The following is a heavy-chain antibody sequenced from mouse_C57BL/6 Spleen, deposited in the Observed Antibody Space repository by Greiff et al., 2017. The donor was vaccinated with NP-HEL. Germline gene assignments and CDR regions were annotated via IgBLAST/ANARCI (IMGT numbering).Heavy chain of an antibody. Sequence: QVQLKQPGAELVKPGASVKVSCKASGYTFTSYWMHWVKQRPGQGLEWIGRIHPSDSDTNSNQTFKGKATLTVDKSSSTAYMQLSSLTSEDSVVYYCAIEDYGPFAYWGQGTLVTVSA. V-gene: IGHV1-74*01. CDR3: AIEDYGPFAY. D-gene: IGHD2-4*01. CDR2: IHPSDSDT. CDR1: GYTFTSYW. J-gene: IGHJ3*01.